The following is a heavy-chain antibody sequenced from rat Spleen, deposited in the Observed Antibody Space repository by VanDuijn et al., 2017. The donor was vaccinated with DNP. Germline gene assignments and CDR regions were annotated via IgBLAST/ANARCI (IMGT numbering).Heavy chain of an antibody. CDR3: ARTRQGLYSRFDY. CDR2: IDWNGNE. Sequence: QVTLQESGPGMLQPSKTLSLTCSFSGFSLSTSGMVVSWIRQPSGKCLEWLAAIDWNGNEHYNPSLKTRLTVSRDTSNTQVLLKITTVDIADTATYYCARTRQGLYSRFDYCGQGVMVTVSS. J-gene: IGHJ2*01. CDR1: GFSLSTSGMV. D-gene: IGHD1-2*01. V-gene: IGHV8S18*01.